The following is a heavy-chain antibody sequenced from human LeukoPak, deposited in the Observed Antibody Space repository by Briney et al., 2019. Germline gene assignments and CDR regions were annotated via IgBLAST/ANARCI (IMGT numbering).Heavy chain of an antibody. CDR3: AREMYYYDSSGYLYNWFDP. CDR2: INHSGST. CDR1: GFTFSSYA. V-gene: IGHV4-34*01. D-gene: IGHD3-22*01. Sequence: GSLRLSCAASGFTFSSYAMGWVRQAPGKGLEWIGEINHSGSTNYNPSLKSRVTISVDTSKNQFSLKLSSVTAADTAVYYCAREMYYYDSSGYLYNWFDPWGQGTLVTVSS. J-gene: IGHJ5*02.